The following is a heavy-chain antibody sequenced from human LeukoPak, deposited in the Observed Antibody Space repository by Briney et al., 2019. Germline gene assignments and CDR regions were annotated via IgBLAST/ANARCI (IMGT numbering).Heavy chain of an antibody. J-gene: IGHJ4*02. V-gene: IGHV3-21*01. D-gene: IGHD2-2*01. Sequence: PGGSLRLSCAASGFTFSSYAMSWVRQAPGKGLEWVSSISSSSSYIYYADSVKGRFTISRDNAKNSLYLQMNSLRAEDTAVYYCARRGYCISTNCYTPHFDYWGQGTLVTVSS. CDR3: ARRGYCISTNCYTPHFDY. CDR2: ISSSSSYI. CDR1: GFTFSSYA.